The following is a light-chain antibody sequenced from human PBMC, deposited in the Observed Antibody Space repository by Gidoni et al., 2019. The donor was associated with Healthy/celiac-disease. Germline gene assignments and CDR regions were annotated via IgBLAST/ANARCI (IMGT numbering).Light chain of an antibody. CDR2: LGS. CDR3: MQAQQTWT. V-gene: IGKV2-28*01. CDR1: QSLLHSNGYNY. Sequence: DIVMTQSPLSLPVTPGEPASITCRSSQSLLHSNGYNYLDWYLLKPGQSPQLLIYLGSNRASGIPDRFSGSGSGTDFTLKISRVEAEEVEVCYWMQAQQTWTFXXXTKVEIK. J-gene: IGKJ1*01.